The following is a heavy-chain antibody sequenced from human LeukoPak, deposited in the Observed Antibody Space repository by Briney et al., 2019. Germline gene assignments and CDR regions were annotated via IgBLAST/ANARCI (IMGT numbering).Heavy chain of an antibody. CDR2: INHSGST. J-gene: IGHJ3*02. Sequence: KPSGTLSLTCAVYGGSFSGYYWSWIRQPPGKGLEWIGEINHSGSTNYNPSLKSRVTISVDTSKNQFSLRLTSVTAADTAVYYCARGSSGTYSAFDIWGQGTMVTVSS. V-gene: IGHV4-34*01. D-gene: IGHD3-22*01. CDR1: GGSFSGYY. CDR3: ARGSSGTYSAFDI.